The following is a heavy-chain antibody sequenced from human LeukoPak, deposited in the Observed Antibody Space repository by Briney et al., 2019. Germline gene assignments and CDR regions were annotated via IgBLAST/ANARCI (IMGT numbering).Heavy chain of an antibody. J-gene: IGHJ4*02. Sequence: SQTLSLTXTVSGGSISSGSYYWSWIRQPAGKGLQWIGRIYTSGSTNYNPSLKSRVTISVDTSKNQFSLKLSSVTAADTAVYYCASTIAAAGTRSFDYWGQGTLVTVSS. CDR1: GGSISSGSYY. D-gene: IGHD6-13*01. V-gene: IGHV4-61*02. CDR3: ASTIAAAGTRSFDY. CDR2: IYTSGST.